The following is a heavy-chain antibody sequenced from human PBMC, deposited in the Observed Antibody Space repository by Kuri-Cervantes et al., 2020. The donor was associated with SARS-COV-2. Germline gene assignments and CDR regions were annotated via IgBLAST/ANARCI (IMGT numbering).Heavy chain of an antibody. V-gene: IGHV5-51*01. D-gene: IGHD1-26*01. J-gene: IGHJ2*01. CDR3: ARQIGGSYPRNNYWYFDL. CDR2: IYPGDSDT. Sequence: GGSRRPSCKGSGSSFTSYWVGWVRQMPGKGLEWVGIIYPGDSDTRYSPSFQGQVTISADKSNSTAYLQWSSLKASDTAMYYCARQIGGSYPRNNYWYFDLWGRGTLVTVSS. CDR1: GSSFTSYW.